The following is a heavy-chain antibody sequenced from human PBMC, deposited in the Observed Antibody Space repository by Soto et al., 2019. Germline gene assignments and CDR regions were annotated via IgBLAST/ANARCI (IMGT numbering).Heavy chain of an antibody. J-gene: IGHJ4*02. CDR3: ARGADYGDYRGVVD. D-gene: IGHD4-17*01. CDR1: GGSFSGYY. V-gene: IGHV4-34*01. Sequence: PSETLSLTCAVYGGSFSGYYWSWIRQPPGKGLEWIGEINHSGSTNYNPSLKSRVTISVDTSKNQFSLKLSSVTAADTAVYYCARGADYGDYRGVVDWGQGTLVTVSS. CDR2: INHSGST.